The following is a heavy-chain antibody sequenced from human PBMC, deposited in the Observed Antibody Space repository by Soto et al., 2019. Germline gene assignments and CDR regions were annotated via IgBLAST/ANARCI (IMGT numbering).Heavy chain of an antibody. Sequence: SETLSLTCTVYGGSFNDYYWNWIRQPPGKGLEWIGEINHSGSTNYNPSLKSRVTISVDTSKNQFSLKLSSVTAADTAVYYCARDVGESGSSSWYVRTRKHYYFDYSGQRTLVTVSS. CDR1: GGSFNDYY. CDR2: INHSGST. V-gene: IGHV4-34*01. CDR3: ARDVGESGSSSWYVRTRKHYYFDY. J-gene: IGHJ4*02. D-gene: IGHD6-13*01.